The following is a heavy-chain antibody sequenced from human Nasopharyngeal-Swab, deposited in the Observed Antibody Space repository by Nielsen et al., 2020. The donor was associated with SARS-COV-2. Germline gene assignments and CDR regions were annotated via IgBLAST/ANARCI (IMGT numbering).Heavy chain of an antibody. CDR3: ATLSSSWYEYYFDY. D-gene: IGHD6-13*01. CDR1: GGSISSSTYY. CDR2: IYYGGST. J-gene: IGHJ4*02. Sequence: GSLRLSCTVSGGSISSSTYYWAWNRQPPGKGLEWIGSIYYGGSTYYNPSLKSRVTISVDTSKNQFSLKLSSVTAADTAVYYCATLSSSWYEYYFDYWGQGTLVTVSS. V-gene: IGHV4-39*01.